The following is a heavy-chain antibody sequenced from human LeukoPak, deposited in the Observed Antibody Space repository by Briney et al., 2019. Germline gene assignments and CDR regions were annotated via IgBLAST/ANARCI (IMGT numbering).Heavy chain of an antibody. CDR3: STVEHF. CDR1: GLTLSWYW. Sequence: GSLGLSFSASGLTLSWYWIHWVRPIPGKGLVWVSRIDSDGSGTSYADSVKGRFTISRDDVKNMLYLQMNSLRVEDTGLYYCSTVEHFWGQGTLVTVSS. D-gene: IGHD1/OR15-1a*01. J-gene: IGHJ4*02. CDR2: IDSDGSGT. V-gene: IGHV3-74*01.